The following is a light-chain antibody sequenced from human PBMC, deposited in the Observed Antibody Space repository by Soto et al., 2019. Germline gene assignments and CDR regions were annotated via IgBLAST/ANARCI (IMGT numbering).Light chain of an antibody. CDR2: ANT. Sequence: QSVLTQPPSVSGAPGQRVTISCTGSSSNIGAGYDVHWYQQLPGTAPKLLIYANTNRPSGVPDRFSGSKSGTSASLAITGLQADDEADYDCQSYDSSLTLRVLGTGTKVTVL. J-gene: IGLJ1*01. CDR1: SSNIGAGYD. CDR3: QSYDSSLTLRV. V-gene: IGLV1-40*01.